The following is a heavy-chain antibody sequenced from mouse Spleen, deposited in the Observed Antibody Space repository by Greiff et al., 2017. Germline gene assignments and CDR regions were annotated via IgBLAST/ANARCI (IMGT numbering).Heavy chain of an antibody. J-gene: IGHJ2*01. CDR2: ISSGGSYT. D-gene: IGHD1-2*01. CDR3: ARQDGYGVDY. CDR1: GFTFSSYA. V-gene: IGHV5-9-1*01. Sequence: EVMLVESGGGLVKPGGSLKLSCAASGFTFSSYAMSWVRQTPEKRLEWVATISSGGSYTYYPDSVKGRFTISRDNAKNTLYLQMSSLRSEDAAMYYCARQDGYGVDYWGQGTTLTVSS.